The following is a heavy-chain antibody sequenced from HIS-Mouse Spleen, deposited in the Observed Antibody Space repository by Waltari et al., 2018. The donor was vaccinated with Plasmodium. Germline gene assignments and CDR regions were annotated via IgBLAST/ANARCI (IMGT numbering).Heavy chain of an antibody. Sequence: QLQLQESGPGLVKPSETLSLTCTVSGGSISSSSYYWGWIRQPPGKGLEWIGSIYYRGRTYCNPSLKSRVPISVDTSTNQFDLKLSSVNAADWAVYYCARDRITGTSYLDYWGQGTLVTVAS. V-gene: IGHV4-39*07. CDR1: GGSISSSSYY. J-gene: IGHJ4*02. CDR2: IYYRGRT. CDR3: ARDRITGTSYLDY. D-gene: IGHD1-7*01.